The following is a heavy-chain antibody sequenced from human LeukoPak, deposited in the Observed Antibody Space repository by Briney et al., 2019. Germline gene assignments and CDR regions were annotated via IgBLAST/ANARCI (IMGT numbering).Heavy chain of an antibody. Sequence: SETLSLTCTVSGGSISSGSYYWSWIRQPAGKGLEWIGRIYTSGSTNYNPSLKSRVTISVDTSKNQSSLKLSSVTAADTAVYYCAREERNVYYYYMDVWGKGTTVTVSS. CDR1: GGSISSGSYY. J-gene: IGHJ6*03. D-gene: IGHD1-1*01. CDR2: IYTSGST. CDR3: AREERNVYYYYMDV. V-gene: IGHV4-61*02.